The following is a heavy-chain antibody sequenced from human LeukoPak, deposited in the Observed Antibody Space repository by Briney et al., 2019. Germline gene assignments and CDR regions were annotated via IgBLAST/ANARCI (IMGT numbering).Heavy chain of an antibody. D-gene: IGHD5-24*01. J-gene: IGHJ4*02. Sequence: KPSETLSLTCTVSGGSISSSSYYWGWVRQPPGKGLEWIGSIYYSGSTYYNPSLKSRVTISVDTSKNQFSLKLSSVTAADTAVYYCARHERWLHTIIHFDYWGQGTLVTVSS. CDR2: IYYSGST. V-gene: IGHV4-39*01. CDR1: GGSISSSSYY. CDR3: ARHERWLHTIIHFDY.